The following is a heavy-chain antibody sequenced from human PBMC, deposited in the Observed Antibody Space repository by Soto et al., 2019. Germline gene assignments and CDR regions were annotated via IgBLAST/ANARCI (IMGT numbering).Heavy chain of an antibody. J-gene: IGHJ5*02. Sequence: SVKVSCKASVGTFSSYTISWVRQAPGQGLEWMGRIIPILGIANYAQKLQGRDTMTTDTSTSTAYMELRSLRSDDTAVYYCARVLPPFDPWGQGTLVTVSS. CDR2: IIPILGIA. V-gene: IGHV1-69*02. CDR3: ARVLPPFDP. CDR1: VGTFSSYT.